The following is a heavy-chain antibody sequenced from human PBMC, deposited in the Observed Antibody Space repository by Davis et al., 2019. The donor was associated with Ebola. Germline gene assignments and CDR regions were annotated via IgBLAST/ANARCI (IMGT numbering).Heavy chain of an antibody. Sequence: GESLKISCAASGFTFSSYAMHWVRQAPGKGLEWVAVISYDGSNKYYADSVKGRFTISRDNSKNTLYLQMNSLRAEDTAVYYCARDSHSSGWYWFDYWGQGTLVTVSS. V-gene: IGHV3-30-3*01. CDR1: GFTFSSYA. CDR2: ISYDGSNK. CDR3: ARDSHSSGWYWFDY. J-gene: IGHJ4*02. D-gene: IGHD6-19*01.